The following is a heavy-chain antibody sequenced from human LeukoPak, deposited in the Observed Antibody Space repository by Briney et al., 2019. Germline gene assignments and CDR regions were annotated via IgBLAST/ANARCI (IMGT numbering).Heavy chain of an antibody. Sequence: GGSLRLSCAASGFTFSSYAMSWVRQAPGKGLEWVSAISGSGGSTYYADSVKGRFTVSRDNSKNTLYLQMNSLRAEDTAVYYCAKIPLSGDFEYWGQGTLVTVSS. J-gene: IGHJ4*02. V-gene: IGHV3-23*01. CDR1: GFTFSSYA. CDR2: ISGSGGST. CDR3: AKIPLSGDFEY. D-gene: IGHD1-26*01.